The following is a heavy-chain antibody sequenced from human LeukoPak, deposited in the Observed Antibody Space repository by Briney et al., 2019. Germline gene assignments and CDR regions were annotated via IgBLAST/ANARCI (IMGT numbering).Heavy chain of an antibody. Sequence: HAGGSLRLSCAASGFTFSSYEMNWVRQAPGKGLEWVSYISSSGSTIYYADSVKGRFTISRDNAKNTLYLQMNSLRAEDTAVYYCARGPRYSSGWYFDYWGQGTLVTVSS. CDR2: ISSSGSTI. J-gene: IGHJ4*02. CDR3: ARGPRYSSGWYFDY. CDR1: GFTFSSYE. D-gene: IGHD6-19*01. V-gene: IGHV3-48*03.